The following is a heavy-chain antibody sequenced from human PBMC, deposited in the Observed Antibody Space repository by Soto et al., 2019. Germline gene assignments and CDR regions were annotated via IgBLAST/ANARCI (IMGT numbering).Heavy chain of an antibody. D-gene: IGHD2-2*01. J-gene: IGHJ6*03. Sequence: SETLSLTCTVSGGSISSYYWSWIRQPPGKGLEWIGYIYYSGSTNYNPSLKSRVTISVDTSKNQFSLKLSSVTAADTAVYYCAKMVPAADSYYYYYYMDVWGKGTTVTVSS. CDR1: GGSISSYY. CDR3: AKMVPAADSYYYYYYMDV. CDR2: IYYSGST. V-gene: IGHV4-59*08.